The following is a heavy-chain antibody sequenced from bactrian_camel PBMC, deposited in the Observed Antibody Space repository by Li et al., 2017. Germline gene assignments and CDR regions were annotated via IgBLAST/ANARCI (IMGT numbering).Heavy chain of an antibody. V-gene: IGHV3-1*01. CDR2: ITSSGGTT. D-gene: IGHD5*01. Sequence: VQLVESGGGSVQAGETLRLSCTASGFSFDDSDMAWYRQAPGKGLEWVSTITSSGGTTYYADSVKGRFTVSRDVAKNTMYLQLNSAKIEDMGMYYCAKFWYGLGSLGQGTQVTVS. CDR1: GFSFDDSD. J-gene: IGHJ4*01.